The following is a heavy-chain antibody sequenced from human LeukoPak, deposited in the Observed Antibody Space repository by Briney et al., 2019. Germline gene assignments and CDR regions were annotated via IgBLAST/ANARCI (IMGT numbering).Heavy chain of an antibody. Sequence: PGRSLRLSCAASGFTFSSYGMHWVRQAPGKGLEWVAVIWYDGSNKYYADSVKGRFTISRDNSKNTLCLQMNSLRAEDTAVYYCAKAGATLDYYYYMDVWGKGTTVTVSS. D-gene: IGHD3-10*01. CDR2: IWYDGSNK. V-gene: IGHV3-33*06. CDR1: GFTFSSYG. J-gene: IGHJ6*03. CDR3: AKAGATLDYYYYMDV.